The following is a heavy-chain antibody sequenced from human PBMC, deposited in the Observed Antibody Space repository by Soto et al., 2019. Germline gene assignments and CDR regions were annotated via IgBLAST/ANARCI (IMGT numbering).Heavy chain of an antibody. J-gene: IGHJ4*02. CDR1: GFTFSSYG. CDR2: IWYDGSSK. CDR3: AKGDTSDPFEH. Sequence: QVQLVESGGGVVQPGRSLRLSCAASGFTFSSYGMHWVRQAPGKGLEWVAVIWYDGSSKYYADSAKGRFTVSRDNSKNTLYLQMNSLRVEDTAVYYCAKGDTSDPFEHWGRGTLVTVSS. V-gene: IGHV3-33*06. D-gene: IGHD2-2*01.